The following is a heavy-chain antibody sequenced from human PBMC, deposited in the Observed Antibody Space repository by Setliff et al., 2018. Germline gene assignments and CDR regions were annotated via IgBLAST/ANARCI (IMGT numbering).Heavy chain of an antibody. Sequence: ASVKVSCKASGYTFTSYDINWVRQATGQGLEWMGWMNPNSGNTGYAQKFQGRVTITRNTSISTAYMELSSLRSEDTAVYHCARSYQGVDDFWRGYFQTDYYYYMDVWGKGTTVTVSS. CDR1: GYTFTSYD. CDR3: ARSYQGVDDFWRGYFQTDYYYYMDV. J-gene: IGHJ6*03. D-gene: IGHD3-3*01. CDR2: MNPNSGNT. V-gene: IGHV1-8*03.